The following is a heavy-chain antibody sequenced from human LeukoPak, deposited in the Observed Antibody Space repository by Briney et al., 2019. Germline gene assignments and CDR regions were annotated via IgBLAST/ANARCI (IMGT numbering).Heavy chain of an antibody. V-gene: IGHV4-34*01. CDR2: INHSGST. CDR3: AASSTGSGYPYRSYYFDY. J-gene: IGHJ4*02. Sequence: PSETLSLTCAVYGGSFSGYYWSWIRQPPGKGLEWIGEINHSGSTNYNPSLKSRVTISVDASKNQFSLKLSSVTAADTAAYYCAASSTGSGYPYRSYYFDYWGQGTLVTVSS. CDR1: GGSFSGYY. D-gene: IGHD5-12*01.